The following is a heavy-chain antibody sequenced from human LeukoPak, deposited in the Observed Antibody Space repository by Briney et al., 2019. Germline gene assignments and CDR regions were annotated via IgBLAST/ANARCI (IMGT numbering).Heavy chain of an antibody. CDR1: GFTFRSYG. CDR3: ARVSPRLRLGELSFGEFDY. Sequence: GGSLRLSCAASGFTFRSYGMHWVRQAPGKGLEWVGVIWFDGSKAEYGESVKGRVAISRDNAKNSLYLQMNSLRAEDTAVYYCARVSPRLRLGELSFGEFDYWGQGTLVTVSS. D-gene: IGHD3-16*02. CDR2: IWFDGSKA. J-gene: IGHJ4*02. V-gene: IGHV3-33*08.